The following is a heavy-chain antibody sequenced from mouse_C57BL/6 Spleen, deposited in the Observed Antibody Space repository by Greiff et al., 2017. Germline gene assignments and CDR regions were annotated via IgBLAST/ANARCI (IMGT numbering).Heavy chain of an antibody. CDR2: INPSKGCT. J-gene: IGHJ1*03. CDR3: ARRDWDVRYFDV. D-gene: IGHD4-1*01. Sequence: VQLQQPGTELVKPGASVKLSCKASGYTFTSYWMHWVKQRPGQGLEWIGNINPSKGCTNYNEKFKSKATLTVDKSSSTAYMQLSSLTSEDSAVYYCARRDWDVRYFDVWGTGTTVTVSS. V-gene: IGHV1-53*01. CDR1: GYTFTSYW.